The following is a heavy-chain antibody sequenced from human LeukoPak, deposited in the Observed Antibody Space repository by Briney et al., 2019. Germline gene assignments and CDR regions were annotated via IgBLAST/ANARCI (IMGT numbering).Heavy chain of an antibody. Sequence: GASVTVSCKASGYTFTSYYMHWVRHAPGQGLEWMGIINPSGGSTSYAQKFQGRVTMTRDTSTSTVYMELSSLRSEDTAVYYCARDTRITMVRGLLDYWGQGTLVTVSS. D-gene: IGHD3-10*01. CDR3: ARDTRITMVRGLLDY. V-gene: IGHV1-46*01. CDR2: INPSGGST. J-gene: IGHJ4*02. CDR1: GYTFTSYY.